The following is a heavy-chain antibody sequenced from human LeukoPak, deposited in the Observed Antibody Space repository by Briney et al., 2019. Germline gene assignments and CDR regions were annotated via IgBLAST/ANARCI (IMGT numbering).Heavy chain of an antibody. CDR3: ARSAPYDSSGYYGY. V-gene: IGHV3-48*03. CDR2: ISSSGSTI. D-gene: IGHD3-22*01. J-gene: IGHJ4*02. Sequence: GGSLRLSCAASGFTFSSYEMDWVRQAPGKGLEWVSYISSSGSTIYYADSVKGRFTISRDNAKNSLYLQMNSLRAEDTAVYCCARSAPYDSSGYYGYWGQGTLVTVSS. CDR1: GFTFSSYE.